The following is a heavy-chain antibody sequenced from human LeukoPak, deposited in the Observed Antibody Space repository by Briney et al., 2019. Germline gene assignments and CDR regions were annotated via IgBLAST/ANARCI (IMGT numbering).Heavy chain of an antibody. D-gene: IGHD5-12*01. J-gene: IGHJ5*02. CDR1: AYRFTSYC. CDR2: IDPSDSYT. Sequence: GESLKISSKGSAYRFTSYCISWVRQMPGKGLEWLGMIDPSDSYTNYSPPFQGHVTISADKSISTAYLQWSSLKASDTAMYYCARQYSGYDSGFDPWGQGTLVTVSS. V-gene: IGHV5-10-1*01. CDR3: ARQYSGYDSGFDP.